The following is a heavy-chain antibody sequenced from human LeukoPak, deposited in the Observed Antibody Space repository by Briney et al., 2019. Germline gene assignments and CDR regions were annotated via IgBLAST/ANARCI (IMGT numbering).Heavy chain of an antibody. D-gene: IGHD6-19*01. J-gene: IGHJ1*01. Sequence: GGSLRLSCAASGFTFSSYAMHWVRQAPGKGPEYVASISGNGDKTHYGSSVQGRFTVSRDNSKNTLYLQMGSLRTEDMAVYYCARAPPLERIGWYGEDEFRGQGTLVTVSS. CDR2: ISGNGDKT. CDR3: ARAPPLERIGWYGEDEF. V-gene: IGHV3-64*01. CDR1: GFTFSSYA.